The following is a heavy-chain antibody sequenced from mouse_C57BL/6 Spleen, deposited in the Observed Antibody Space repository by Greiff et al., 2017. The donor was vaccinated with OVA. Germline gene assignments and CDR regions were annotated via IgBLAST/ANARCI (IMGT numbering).Heavy chain of an antibody. D-gene: IGHD2-4*01. CDR2: ISYDGSN. CDR1: GYSITSGYS. V-gene: IGHV3-6*01. J-gene: IGHJ4*01. Sequence: EVQLVESGPGLVKPSQSLSLTCSVTGYSITSGYSWHWIRPFPGNKLEWMGYISYDGSNNYNPSLKNRISITRDTSTNQFFLKLNSVTTEDTATYYCARKGDYGFYAMDYWGQGTSVTVSS. CDR3: ARKGDYGFYAMDY.